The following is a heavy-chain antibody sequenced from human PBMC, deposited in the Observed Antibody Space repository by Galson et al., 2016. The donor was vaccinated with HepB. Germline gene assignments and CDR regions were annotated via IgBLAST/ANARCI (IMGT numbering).Heavy chain of an antibody. V-gene: IGHV3-23*01. CDR1: GFTFSNYA. CDR2: ISGSGSNT. J-gene: IGHJ4*02. D-gene: IGHD5-12*01. CDR3: ARVYGGYADY. Sequence: SLRLSCAASGFTFSNYAMSWVRQAPGKGLEWVSDISGSGSNTYYADSVKGRFTISRDNSKNTLYLRMNSLRAEDTAVYYCARVYGGYADYWGQGTLVTVSS.